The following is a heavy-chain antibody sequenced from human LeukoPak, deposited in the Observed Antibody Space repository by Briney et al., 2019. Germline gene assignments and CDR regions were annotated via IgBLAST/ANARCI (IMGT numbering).Heavy chain of an antibody. Sequence: SETLSLTCTVSGGSISSGGYYWSWIRQHPGKGLEWIGYIYYSGSTYYNPSLKSRVTISVDTSKNQFSLKLSSVTAADTAAYYCARDEGYYDSSGYYGRYFDYWGQGTLVTVSS. J-gene: IGHJ4*02. CDR3: ARDEGYYDSSGYYGRYFDY. D-gene: IGHD3-22*01. CDR1: GGSISSGGYY. CDR2: IYYSGST. V-gene: IGHV4-31*03.